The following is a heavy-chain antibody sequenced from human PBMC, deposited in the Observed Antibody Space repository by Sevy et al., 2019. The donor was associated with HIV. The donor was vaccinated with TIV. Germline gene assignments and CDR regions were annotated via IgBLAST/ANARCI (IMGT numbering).Heavy chain of an antibody. CDR1: GYSFTSYW. J-gene: IGHJ4*02. CDR3: ARQGYDSSGYNDKFDY. V-gene: IGHV5-51*01. D-gene: IGHD3-22*01. CDR2: IYPGDSDT. Sequence: GESLKISCKGSGYSFTSYWIGWVRQMPGKGLEWIGIIYPGDSDTRYSPSFQGQVTISADKSIGTAYLQWSSLKASDTAMYYCARQGYDSSGYNDKFDYWGQGTLVTVSS.